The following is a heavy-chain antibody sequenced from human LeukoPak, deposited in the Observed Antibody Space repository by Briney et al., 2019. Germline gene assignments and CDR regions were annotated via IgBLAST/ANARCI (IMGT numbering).Heavy chain of an antibody. CDR1: GFTFSSFG. J-gene: IGHJ4*02. Sequence: GRSLRLPCAASGFTFSSFGIHWVRQAPGKGLEWVALISYDGSNQYYAESVKGRFTISRDNSKNTLYLQMNSLRAEDTAVYYCAKGYYYDSSGYYQHFDHWGQGTLVTVSS. CDR2: ISYDGSNQ. V-gene: IGHV3-30*18. CDR3: AKGYYYDSSGYYQHFDH. D-gene: IGHD3-22*01.